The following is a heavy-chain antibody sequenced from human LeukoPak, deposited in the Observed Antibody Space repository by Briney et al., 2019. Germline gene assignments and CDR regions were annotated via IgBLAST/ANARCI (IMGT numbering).Heavy chain of an antibody. J-gene: IGHJ4*02. CDR2: IYTSGST. Sequence: SETLSLTCTVSGGSISSGSYYWSWIRQPAGKGLEWIGRIYTSGSTNYNPSLKSRVTISVDTSKNQFSLKLSSVTAADTAVYYCAREATQGYDFWSGYTKDWGQGTLVTVSS. CDR3: AREATQGYDFWSGYTKD. V-gene: IGHV4-61*02. D-gene: IGHD3-3*01. CDR1: GGSISSGSYY.